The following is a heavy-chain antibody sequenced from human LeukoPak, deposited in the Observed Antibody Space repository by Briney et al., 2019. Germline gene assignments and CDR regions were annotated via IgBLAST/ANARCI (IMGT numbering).Heavy chain of an antibody. D-gene: IGHD4-11*01. CDR2: ISTSGATI. CDR3: GRGGRHDYPSDY. J-gene: IGHJ4*02. V-gene: IGHV3-48*03. Sequence: GGSLRLSCAASGFPFSSYEFNWVRQAPGKGLEWVSYISTSGATIHYADSVKGRFTFSRDNARNSLYLQMNSLRAEDTAVYYCGRGGRHDYPSDYWGQGTLVTVSS. CDR1: GFPFSSYE.